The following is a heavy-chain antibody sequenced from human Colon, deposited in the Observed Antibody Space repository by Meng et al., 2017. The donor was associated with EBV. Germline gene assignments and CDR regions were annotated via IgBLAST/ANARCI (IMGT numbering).Heavy chain of an antibody. D-gene: IGHD4-17*01. Sequence: QVPLQESGPGLVKPSGTLSLTCAVSGESISNNWWSWVRQPPGKGLEWIGEIYHSGTTNYNPSLRSRVTISVDKSKNQFSLQLTSVTAADTAVYYCARNGDYNPGLYWGQGTLVTVSS. CDR1: GESISNNW. V-gene: IGHV4-4*02. CDR2: IYHSGTT. CDR3: ARNGDYNPGLY. J-gene: IGHJ4*02.